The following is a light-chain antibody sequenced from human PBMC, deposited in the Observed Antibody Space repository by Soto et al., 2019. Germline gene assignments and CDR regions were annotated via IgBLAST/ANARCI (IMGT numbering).Light chain of an antibody. J-gene: IGKJ1*01. CDR3: QQYASSRT. CDR1: QSVNSDY. V-gene: IGKV3-20*01. CDR2: GAS. Sequence: EIVLTQSPGTLSLSPGERATLSCRASQSVNSDYLAWFQQKPGQAPRLPMYGASSRATGIPDRFSGSGSGTDFTLTITRLEPEDFAVYYCQQYASSRTFGQGTKVDIK.